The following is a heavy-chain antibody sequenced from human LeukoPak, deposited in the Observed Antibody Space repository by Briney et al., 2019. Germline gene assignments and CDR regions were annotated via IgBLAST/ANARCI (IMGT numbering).Heavy chain of an antibody. J-gene: IGHJ4*02. D-gene: IGHD3-9*01. V-gene: IGHV4-39*07. CDR2: IYYGGST. Sequence: SETLSLTCTVSGGSISSSTYYWGWIRQPPGKGLEWIGSIYYGGSTYYNSSLKSRVTISVDISKNQFSLKVSSVTAADTAVYYCARADILTGYYIPDYWGQGTLVTVSS. CDR1: GGSISSSTYY. CDR3: ARADILTGYYIPDY.